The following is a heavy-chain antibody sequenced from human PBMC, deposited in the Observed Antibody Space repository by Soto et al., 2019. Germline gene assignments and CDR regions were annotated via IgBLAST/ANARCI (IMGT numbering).Heavy chain of an antibody. CDR1: DDSSSSYK. CDR3: VRQGFGRLHGLVDV. Sequence: SETLSLTCTVSDDSSSSYKWSWIRQPPGRRLEWIGYIDSNGGTSYNPSLQSRVTISIDTSTKQFPLKLSSVTAADTAVYYCVRQGFGRLHGLVDVGGQGTTVTVSS. CDR2: IDSNGGT. V-gene: IGHV4-59*08. D-gene: IGHD3-10*01. J-gene: IGHJ6*02.